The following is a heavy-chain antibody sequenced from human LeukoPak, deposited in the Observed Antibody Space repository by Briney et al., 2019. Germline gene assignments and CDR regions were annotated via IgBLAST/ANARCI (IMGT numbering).Heavy chain of an antibody. CDR3: ARAGSNCSGGSCYSGRFDP. V-gene: IGHV4-34*01. CDR1: GGSFSGYY. D-gene: IGHD2-15*01. J-gene: IGHJ5*02. Sequence: SETLFLTCAVYGGSFSGYYWSWIRQPPGKGLEWIGEINHSGSTNYNPSLKSRVTISVDTSKKQFSLKLSSVTAADTAVYYCARAGSNCSGGSCYSGRFDPWGQGTLVTVSS. CDR2: INHSGST.